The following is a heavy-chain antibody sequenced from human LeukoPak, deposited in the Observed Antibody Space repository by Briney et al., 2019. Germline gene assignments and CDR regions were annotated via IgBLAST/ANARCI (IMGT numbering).Heavy chain of an antibody. V-gene: IGHV4-34*01. CDR2: INHSGST. J-gene: IGHJ5*02. Sequence: SETLSLTCAVYGGSFSGYYWSWIRPPPGKGLEWIGEINHSGSTNYNPSLKSRVTISVDTSKNQFSLKLSSVTAADTAVYYCARGRVVLMVYAASSNWFDPWGQGTLVTVSS. CDR3: ARGRVVLMVYAASSNWFDP. D-gene: IGHD2-8*01. CDR1: GGSFSGYY.